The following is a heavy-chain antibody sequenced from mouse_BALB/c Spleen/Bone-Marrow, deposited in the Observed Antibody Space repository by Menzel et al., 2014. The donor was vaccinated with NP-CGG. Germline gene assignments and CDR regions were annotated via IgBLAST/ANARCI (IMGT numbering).Heavy chain of an antibody. V-gene: IGHV1S81*02. D-gene: IGHD1-1*01. CDR2: INPSNVDT. J-gene: IGHJ4*01. CDR1: GYTFTSYS. Sequence: LVESGAELVKPGASVKLSCKASGYTFTSYSMFWVKQRPGQGLEWIGEINPSNVDTNFNEKFKSKATLTVDKSSNTAYMQLSSLTSEDSAVYYCSRGYYGSTYYYAIDYWGQGTTVTVSS. CDR3: SRGYYGSTYYYAIDY.